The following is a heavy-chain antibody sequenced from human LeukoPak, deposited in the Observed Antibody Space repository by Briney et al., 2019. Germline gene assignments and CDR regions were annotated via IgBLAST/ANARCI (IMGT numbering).Heavy chain of an antibody. CDR1: GYTFTSYY. CDR3: AREIPQKAFDI. Sequence: GASVKVSCKASGYTFTSYYMHWVRQAPGQGLEWMGIINPSGGSTSYAQKFQGRVTMTRDTSTCTVYKELSSLRSEDTAVYYCAREIPQKAFDIWGQGTMVTVSS. J-gene: IGHJ3*02. CDR2: INPSGGST. V-gene: IGHV1-46*01.